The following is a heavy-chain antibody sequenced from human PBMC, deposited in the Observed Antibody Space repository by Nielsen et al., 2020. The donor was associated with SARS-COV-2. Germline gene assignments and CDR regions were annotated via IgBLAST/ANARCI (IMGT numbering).Heavy chain of an antibody. J-gene: IGHJ6*03. CDR2: VSHSGSI. Sequence: SETLSLTCAVSGGSVSSNDWWTWVRQSPGKGLEWIGEVSHSGSINYNPSLKSRVTLSMDKSKRQFSLRLTSVSAADTAVYFCARGDLVVVPSPILGLGPFFYYFYLDVWGKGTTVTGSS. CDR1: GGSVSSNDW. CDR3: ARGDLVVVPSPILGLGPFFYYFYLDV. D-gene: IGHD2-2*01. V-gene: IGHV4-4*02.